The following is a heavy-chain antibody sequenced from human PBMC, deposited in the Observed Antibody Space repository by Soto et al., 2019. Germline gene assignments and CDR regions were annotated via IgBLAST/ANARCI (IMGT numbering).Heavy chain of an antibody. CDR1: GFTFSDHF. CDR3: ARGERVSRDRSYY. J-gene: IGHJ4*02. D-gene: IGHD2-21*02. CDR2: TRNKDYSYST. V-gene: IGHV3-72*01. Sequence: GGSLRLSCATSGFTFSDHFMDWVRQGPGKGLEWVGRTRNKDYSYSTEYAASVKGRVSIARDDSKNLLYLQMNSLNTEDTAVYYCARGERVSRDRSYYWGQGTLVTVSS.